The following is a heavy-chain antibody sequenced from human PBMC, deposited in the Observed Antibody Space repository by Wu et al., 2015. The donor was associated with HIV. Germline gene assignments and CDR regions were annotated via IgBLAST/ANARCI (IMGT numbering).Heavy chain of an antibody. CDR2: ISAYNGNT. D-gene: IGHD5-24*01. Sequence: QVQLVQSGAEVKKPGASVKVSCKASGYTFTSYGISWVRQAPGQGLEWMGWISAYNGNTNYAQKLQGRVTITADESTSTAYMELDSLTSDDTAIYYCATSRSRDAYNPRAFDIWGQGTMVTVSS. CDR1: GYTFTSYG. V-gene: IGHV1-18*01. J-gene: IGHJ3*02. CDR3: ATSRSRDAYNPRAFDI.